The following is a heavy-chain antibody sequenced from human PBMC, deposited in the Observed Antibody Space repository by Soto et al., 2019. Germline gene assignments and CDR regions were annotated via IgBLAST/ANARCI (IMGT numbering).Heavy chain of an antibody. CDR1: GGSFSGYY. V-gene: IGHV4-34*01. Sequence: SETLSLTCAVYGGSFSGYYWSWIRQPPGKGLEWIGEINHSGSTNYNPSLKSRVTISVDTSKNQFSLKLSSVTAADTAVYYCARREGAAAMRSLYFDYWGQGTLVTVSS. CDR3: ARREGAAAMRSLYFDY. CDR2: INHSGST. J-gene: IGHJ4*02. D-gene: IGHD2-2*01.